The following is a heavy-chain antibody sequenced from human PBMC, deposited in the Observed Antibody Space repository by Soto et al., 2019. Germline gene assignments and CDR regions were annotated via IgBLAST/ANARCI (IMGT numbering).Heavy chain of an antibody. CDR1: GGSISGYY. CDR3: ARALRAYCSGTSCYGPSDY. D-gene: IGHD2-2*01. J-gene: IGHJ4*02. Sequence: SETLSLTCTVSGGSISGYYWSWIRQPPGKGLEWIGYIYYSGSTNYKPPLESRVTISVDMSKNQFSLKLSAVTTADTAVYYYARALRAYCSGTSCYGPSDYWGQGTLVTVSS. CDR2: IYYSGST. V-gene: IGHV4-59*01.